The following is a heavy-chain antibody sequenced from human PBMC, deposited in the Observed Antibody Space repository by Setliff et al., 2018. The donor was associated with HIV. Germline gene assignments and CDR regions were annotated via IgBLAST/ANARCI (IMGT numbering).Heavy chain of an antibody. J-gene: IGHJ5*02. CDR2: VYHSGST. V-gene: IGHV4-39*07. D-gene: IGHD3-22*01. CDR1: GGSISGSSYY. CDR3: ARDMTNYYDRSGSFGWFAT. Sequence: SETLSLTCSVSGGSISGSSYYWGWIRQPPGKGLEWIGSVYHSGSTYYNPSLKSRVTISVDKSKNQFSVKLRSVTAADTAVYYCARDMTNYYDRSGSFGWFATWGQGTPVTVSS.